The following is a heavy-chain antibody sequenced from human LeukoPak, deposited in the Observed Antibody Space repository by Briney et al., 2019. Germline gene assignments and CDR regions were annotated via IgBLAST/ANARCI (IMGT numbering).Heavy chain of an antibody. D-gene: IGHD2-2*01. J-gene: IGHJ4*02. V-gene: IGHV3-7*01. CDR1: GFTFSSYW. Sequence: PGGSLRLSCAASGFTFSSYWMSWVRQAPGKGLEWVANIKQDGSEKYYVDSVKGRFTISRDNAKNSLYLQMNSLRAEDTAVYYCARDVVVPAAMWYYFDYWAREPWSPSPQ. CDR2: IKQDGSEK. CDR3: ARDVVVPAAMWYYFDY.